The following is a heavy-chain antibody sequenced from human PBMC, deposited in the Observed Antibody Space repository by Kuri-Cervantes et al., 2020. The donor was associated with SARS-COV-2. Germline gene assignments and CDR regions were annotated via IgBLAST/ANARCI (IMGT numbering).Heavy chain of an antibody. V-gene: IGHV4-34*01. J-gene: IGHJ6*04. CDR3: ARPGGFLDV. D-gene: IGHD4-23*01. CDR2: VNHRGST. Sequence: SETLSLTCAFYGESFSGYYWNWIRQSPGKGLEWIGEVNHRGSTNCNPSLKSRVTISVDTSSKQFSLHLGSVTAADTAVYYCARPGGFLDVWGKGTTVTVSS. CDR1: GESFSGYY.